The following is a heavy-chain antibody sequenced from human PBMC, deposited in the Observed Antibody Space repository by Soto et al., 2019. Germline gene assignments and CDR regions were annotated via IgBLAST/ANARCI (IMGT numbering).Heavy chain of an antibody. V-gene: IGHV3-7*03. Sequence: GGSLRLSCVGSEFAPNMYWMTWVRQAPGKGLEWVANIKPDGSEQYYLDSVKGRFTISRDNAKNSVYLQMDSLRIEDTAVYYCAREKALAVAATILRYSALYVSGPGTTVTVSS. CDR3: AREKALAVAATILRYSALYV. J-gene: IGHJ6*02. CDR1: EFAPNMYW. D-gene: IGHD6-13*01. CDR2: IKPDGSEQ.